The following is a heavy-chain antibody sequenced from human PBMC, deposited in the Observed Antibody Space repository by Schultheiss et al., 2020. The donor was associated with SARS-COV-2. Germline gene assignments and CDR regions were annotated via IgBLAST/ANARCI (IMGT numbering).Heavy chain of an antibody. CDR1: GGSISSYY. CDR2: IYYSGST. V-gene: IGHV4-59*12. CDR3: ARREGYYDSSGYYYLGAFDI. Sequence: SETLSLTCTVSGGSISSYYWSWIRQPPGKGLEWIGSIYYSGSTNYNPSLKSRVTISVDTSKNQFSLKLSSVTAADTAVYYCARREGYYDSSGYYYLGAFDIWGQGTMVTVSS. D-gene: IGHD3-22*01. J-gene: IGHJ3*02.